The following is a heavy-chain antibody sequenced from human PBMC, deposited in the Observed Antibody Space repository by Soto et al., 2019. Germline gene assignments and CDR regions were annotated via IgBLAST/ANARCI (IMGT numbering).Heavy chain of an antibody. D-gene: IGHD1-1*01. V-gene: IGHV4-34*01. CDR1: GGSVNSGNYY. J-gene: IGHJ3*02. CDR3: ARVERGTATTVVDAFDI. Sequence: QVQLQQWGAGLLKPSETLSLTCAVFGGSVNSGNYYWSWIWQPPGKGLEWIGEMSHSGGTHFNPSLKSRVTISVDKSKNQFSLKMSSVTAADTALYYCARVERGTATTVVDAFDIWGPGTMVTVSS. CDR2: MSHSGGT.